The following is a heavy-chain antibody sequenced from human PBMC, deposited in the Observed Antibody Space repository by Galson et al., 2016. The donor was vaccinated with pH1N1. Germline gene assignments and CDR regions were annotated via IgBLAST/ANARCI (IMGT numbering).Heavy chain of an antibody. CDR3: ARARGSRSAY. V-gene: IGHV3-7*01. J-gene: IGHJ4*02. CDR1: GFTFSNYW. D-gene: IGHD3-16*02. Sequence: SLRLSCAASGFTFSNYWMHWVRQVPGKGLEWVANIKEDGSETYYVDSVRGRFTISRDNAKNSLYLQMNSLRDEDTALYYCARARGSRSAYWCQGTLVDVSS. CDR2: IKEDGSET.